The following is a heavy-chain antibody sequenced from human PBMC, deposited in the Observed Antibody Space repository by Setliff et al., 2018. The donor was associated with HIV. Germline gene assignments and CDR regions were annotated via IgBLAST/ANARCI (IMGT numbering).Heavy chain of an antibody. CDR1: GGSISNSNYF. Sequence: PSETLSLTCTVSGGSISNSNYFWDWMRQPPGKGLEWIGSAGSADYGGNAYYNPSLKSRVTISVETSKNQFSLKLTSVTAADTAVYYCARSYCGGGLCFRGLDLWGQGTTVTVSS. J-gene: IGHJ6*02. CDR2: AGSADYGGNA. CDR3: ARSYCGGGLCFRGLDL. V-gene: IGHV4-39*07. D-gene: IGHD2-21*01.